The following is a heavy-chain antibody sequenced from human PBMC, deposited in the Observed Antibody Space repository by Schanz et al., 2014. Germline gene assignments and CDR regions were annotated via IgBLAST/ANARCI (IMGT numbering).Heavy chain of an antibody. J-gene: IGHJ6*02. D-gene: IGHD3-9*01. CDR2: MNSKTGNT. V-gene: IGHV1-69*08. CDR1: GGTFSSYT. Sequence: QVQLVQSGAEVMKPGSSVKVSCKASGGTFSSYTINWVRQAPGQGLEWMGRMNSKTGNTGYAQKFQGRVTMTADKSTSTVYMEVSGLRSEDTAVYYCAKVDRTRYYAMDVWGQGTTVTVSS. CDR3: AKVDRTRYYAMDV.